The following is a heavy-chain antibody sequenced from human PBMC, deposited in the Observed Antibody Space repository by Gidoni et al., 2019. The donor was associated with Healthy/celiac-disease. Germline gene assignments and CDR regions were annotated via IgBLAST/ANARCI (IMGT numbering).Heavy chain of an antibody. Sequence: EVQLLESGGGLVQPGGSLRLSCAASGFTFSSYAMSCVRQAPGKGLEWVSAISGSGGSTYYADSVKGRFTISRDNSKNTLYLQMNSLRAEDTAVYYCAKEWDYYDSSGYYYTARVLQNWGQGTLVTVSS. CDR3: AKEWDYYDSSGYYYTARVLQN. J-gene: IGHJ4*02. CDR2: ISGSGGST. CDR1: GFTFSSYA. D-gene: IGHD3-22*01. V-gene: IGHV3-23*01.